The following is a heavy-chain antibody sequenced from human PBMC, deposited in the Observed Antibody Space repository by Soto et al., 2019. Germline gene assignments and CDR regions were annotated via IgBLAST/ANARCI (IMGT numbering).Heavy chain of an antibody. CDR3: ASTPSRFGELFGGWFDP. Sequence: QLQLQESGPGLVKPSETLSLTCTVSGGSISSSSYYWGWIRQPPGKGLEWIGSIYYSGSTYYNPSLKSRVTIAVDTSKHQFSLKLSSVTAADTAVYYCASTPSRFGELFGGWFDPWGQGTLVTVSS. J-gene: IGHJ5*02. D-gene: IGHD3-10*01. CDR2: IYYSGST. CDR1: GGSISSSSYY. V-gene: IGHV4-39*01.